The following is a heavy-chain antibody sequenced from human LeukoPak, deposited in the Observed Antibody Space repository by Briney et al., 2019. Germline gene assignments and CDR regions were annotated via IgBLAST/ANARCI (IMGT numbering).Heavy chain of an antibody. Sequence: SETLSLTCTVSGGSISSSSYYWGWIRQPPGKGLEWIGSIYHSGSTYYNPSLKSRVTISVDASKNQFSLKLSSVTAADTAVYYCARGSYGNLDYWGQGTLVTVSS. CDR2: IYHSGST. J-gene: IGHJ4*02. CDR3: ARGSYGNLDY. D-gene: IGHD1-26*01. CDR1: GGSISSSSYY. V-gene: IGHV4-39*07.